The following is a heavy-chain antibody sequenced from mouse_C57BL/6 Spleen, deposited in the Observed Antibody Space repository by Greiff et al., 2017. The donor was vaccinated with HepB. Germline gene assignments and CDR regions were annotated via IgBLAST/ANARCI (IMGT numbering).Heavy chain of an antibody. J-gene: IGHJ2*01. V-gene: IGHV5-6*01. CDR2: ISSGGSYT. Sequence: EVQVVESGGDLVKPGGSLKLSCAASGFTFSSYGMSWVRQTPDKRLEWVATISSGGSYTYYPDSVKGRFTISRDNAKNTLYLQMSSLKSEDTAMYYCARGDYGPFDYWGQGTTLTVSS. CDR3: ARGDYGPFDY. D-gene: IGHD1-1*02. CDR1: GFTFSSYG.